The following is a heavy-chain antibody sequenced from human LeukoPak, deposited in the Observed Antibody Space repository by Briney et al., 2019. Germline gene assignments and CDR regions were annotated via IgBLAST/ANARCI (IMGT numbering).Heavy chain of an antibody. CDR2: ISYDGSNK. CDR1: GFTFSNYG. Sequence: GGSLRLSCAASGFTFSNYGMHWVRQAPGKGLEWVAVISYDGSNKYYADSVKGRFTISRDNSKNTLFLQMNSLRAEDTAVYYCARDDIVVVPAAMGFDYWGQGTLVTVSS. CDR3: ARDDIVVVPAAMGFDY. V-gene: IGHV3-30*03. D-gene: IGHD2-2*01. J-gene: IGHJ4*02.